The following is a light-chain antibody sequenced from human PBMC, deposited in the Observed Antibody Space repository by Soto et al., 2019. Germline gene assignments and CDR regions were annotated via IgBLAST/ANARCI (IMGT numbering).Light chain of an antibody. CDR2: EVS. J-gene: IGLJ1*01. V-gene: IGLV2-14*01. Sequence: QYALTQPASVSGSPGQSITISCTGTSSDVGGYNYVSWYQQHPGKAPKLMIYEVSNRPSGVSNRFSGSKSGNTASLTISGLQAEDEADYYCSSYTSSSTLGYVFGTGTKVTVL. CDR1: SSDVGGYNY. CDR3: SSYTSSSTLGYV.